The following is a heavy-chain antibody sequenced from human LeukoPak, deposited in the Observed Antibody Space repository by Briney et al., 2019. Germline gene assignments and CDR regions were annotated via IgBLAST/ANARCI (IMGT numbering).Heavy chain of an antibody. D-gene: IGHD3-22*01. CDR2: ISYDGSNK. Sequence: PGRSLRLSCAASGFTFSSYGMHWVRQAPGKGLEWVAVISYDGSNKYYADSVKGRFTISRDNSKNTLYLQMNSLRAEDTVVYYCVSGDSSGYYYFDYWGQGTLVTVSS. V-gene: IGHV3-30*03. J-gene: IGHJ4*02. CDR1: GFTFSSYG. CDR3: VSGDSSGYYYFDY.